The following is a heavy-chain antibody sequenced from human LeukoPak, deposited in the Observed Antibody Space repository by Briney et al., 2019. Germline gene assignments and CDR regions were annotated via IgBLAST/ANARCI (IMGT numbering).Heavy chain of an antibody. CDR3: ARLYGGYYYDSSGYPAYWY. V-gene: IGHV1-69*13. Sequence: VKVSCKASGGTFSGYAISWVRQAPGQGLEWMGGIIPIFGTANYAQKFQGRVTITADESTSTAYMELSSLRSEDTAVYYCARLYGGYYYDSSGYPAYWYWGQGTLVTVSS. CDR2: IIPIFGTA. D-gene: IGHD3-22*01. CDR1: GGTFSGYA. J-gene: IGHJ4*02.